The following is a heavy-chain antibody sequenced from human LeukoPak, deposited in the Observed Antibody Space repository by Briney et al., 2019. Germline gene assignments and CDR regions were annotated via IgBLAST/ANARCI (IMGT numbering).Heavy chain of an antibody. J-gene: IGHJ4*02. CDR1: GFTFSSYW. Sequence: GGSLRLSCAASGFTFSSYWMSWVRQAPGKGLEWVANIKQDGSEKYYVDSVKGRFTISRDNAKNSLYLQMNSLRAEDTALYHCARIYGSGSYYNVLDYWGQGALVTVSS. D-gene: IGHD3-10*01. CDR2: IKQDGSEK. CDR3: ARIYGSGSYYNVLDY. V-gene: IGHV3-7*03.